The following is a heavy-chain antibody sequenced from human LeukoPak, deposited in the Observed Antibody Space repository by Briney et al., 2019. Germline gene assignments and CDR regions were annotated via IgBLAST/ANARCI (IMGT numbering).Heavy chain of an antibody. V-gene: IGHV4-34*01. D-gene: IGHD2-2*01. CDR1: GGSFSGYY. CDR3: ARGLEYGGFDY. J-gene: IGHJ4*02. CDR2: INHSGST. Sequence: SETLSLTCAVYGGSFSGYYWSWIRQPPGKGLEWIGEINHSGSTNYNPSLKSRVTISVDTSKNQFSLKLSSVTAADTAVCYCARGLEYGGFDYWGQGTLVTVSS.